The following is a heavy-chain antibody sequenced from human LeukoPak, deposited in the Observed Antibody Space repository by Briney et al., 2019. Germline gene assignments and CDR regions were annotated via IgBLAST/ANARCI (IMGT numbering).Heavy chain of an antibody. CDR2: ISSSSRYI. CDR1: GFTFSSYA. J-gene: IGHJ6*04. D-gene: IGHD3-10*02. CDR3: AELGITMIGGV. Sequence: GGSLRLSCAASGFTFSSYAMHWVRQAPGKGLEWVSSISSSSRYIYYADSVKGRFTISRDNAKNSLYLQMNSLRAEDTAVYYCAELGITMIGGVWGKGTTVTISS. V-gene: IGHV3-21*01.